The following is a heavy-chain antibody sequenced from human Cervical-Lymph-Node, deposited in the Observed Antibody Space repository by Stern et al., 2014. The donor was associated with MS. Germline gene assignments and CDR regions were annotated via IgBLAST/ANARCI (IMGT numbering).Heavy chain of an antibody. CDR3: ARVAYGGGDGPAFDS. Sequence: VQLLESGPGLVKPSQTLSLICAVSGGSMASSTGGYFWSWIRQPPGKGLEWIGFIYYSGSTHYNPALKRRTTISVDTSKNQVSLRLASMTAADTAVYYCARVAYGGGDGPAFDSWGQGTLVTVSS. CDR2: IYYSGST. J-gene: IGHJ4*02. V-gene: IGHV4-31*11. CDR1: GGSMASSTGGYF. D-gene: IGHD2-21*02.